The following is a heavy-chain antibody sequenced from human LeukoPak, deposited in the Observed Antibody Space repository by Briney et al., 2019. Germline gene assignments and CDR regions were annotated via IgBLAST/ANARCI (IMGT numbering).Heavy chain of an antibody. CDR2: ICYSGST. V-gene: IGHV4-59*08. J-gene: IGHJ6*02. Sequence: SETLSLTCTVSGGSISSYYWSWIRQPPGKGLEWIGYICYSGSTNYNPSLKSRVTISVDTSKNQFSLKLSSVTAADTAVYYCARGDYYYGMDVWGQGTTVTVSS. CDR3: ARGDYYYGMDV. CDR1: GGSISSYY.